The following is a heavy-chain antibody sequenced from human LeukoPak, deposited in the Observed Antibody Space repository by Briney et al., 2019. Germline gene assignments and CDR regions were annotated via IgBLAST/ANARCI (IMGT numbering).Heavy chain of an antibody. CDR3: ARVRGYGQWLNDY. Sequence: RAGGSLRLSCAASGFTFSTYTMSWVRQAPGKGLEWVSAIGASGGTTYYADSVKGRSTISRDNSKNTLYLQMNSLRAEDTAVYYCARVRGYGQWLNDYWGQGTLVTVSS. D-gene: IGHD6-19*01. CDR2: IGASGGTT. V-gene: IGHV3-23*01. CDR1: GFTFSTYT. J-gene: IGHJ4*02.